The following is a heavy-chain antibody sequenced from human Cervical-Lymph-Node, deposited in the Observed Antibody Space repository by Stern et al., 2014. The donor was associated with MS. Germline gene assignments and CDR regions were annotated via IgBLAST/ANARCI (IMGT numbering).Heavy chain of an antibody. CDR3: SRDAYDTINP. V-gene: IGHV4-38-2*02. D-gene: IGHD3-22*01. CDR2: IFHSGPT. CDR1: RFSISSGYH. Sequence: QVQLQESGPGLVKPSETLSLTCTVSRFSISSGYHWGWIRQPPGKGLEWIGSIFHSGPTYYNPSLKGRFTISVDTSKNQSPLPLTSLTAADTAVYYCSRDAYDTINPWGQGTLVTVSS. J-gene: IGHJ5*02.